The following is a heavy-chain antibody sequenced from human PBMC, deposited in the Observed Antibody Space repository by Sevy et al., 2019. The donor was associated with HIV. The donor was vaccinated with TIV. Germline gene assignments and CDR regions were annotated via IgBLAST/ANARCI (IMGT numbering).Heavy chain of an antibody. Sequence: ASVNVSCKASGYTFTSYGISWVRQAPGQGLEWMGWISAYNGNTNHAQKLQGRVTMTTDTSTSTAYMELRSLRSDDTAVYYCARGGYYYGSGSYYNAAWTYFDYWGQGTLVTVSS. CDR1: GYTFTSYG. CDR2: ISAYNGNT. J-gene: IGHJ4*02. CDR3: ARGGYYYGSGSYYNAAWTYFDY. V-gene: IGHV1-18*01. D-gene: IGHD3-10*01.